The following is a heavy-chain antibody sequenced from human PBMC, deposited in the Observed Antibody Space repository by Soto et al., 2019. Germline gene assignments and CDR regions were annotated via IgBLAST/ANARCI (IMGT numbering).Heavy chain of an antibody. Sequence: GGSLRLSCAASGFTFSSYGMHWVRQAPGKGLEWVAVISYDGSNKYYADSVKGRFTISRDNSKNTLYLQMNSLRAEDTAVYYCAKEVIVGATTGLDPWGQGTLVTVSS. CDR2: ISYDGSNK. CDR1: GFTFSSYG. J-gene: IGHJ5*02. V-gene: IGHV3-30*18. CDR3: AKEVIVGATTGLDP. D-gene: IGHD1-26*01.